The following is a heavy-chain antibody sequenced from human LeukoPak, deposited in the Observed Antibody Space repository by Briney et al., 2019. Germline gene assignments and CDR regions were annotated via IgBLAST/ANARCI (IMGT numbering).Heavy chain of an antibody. D-gene: IGHD4-23*01. Sequence: GASVTVSCTVSGYTLTKLAMHGVRQAPGKGLERMGGFSPDDGETIYAQKFQGRVTMTEDTSTHPANMELSSLRSEDPDVHFCVTFGGKSVGDVFWCDPWGQGTLVTVSS. J-gene: IGHJ5*02. CDR3: VTFGGKSVGDVFWCDP. CDR2: FSPDDGET. CDR1: GYTLTKLA. V-gene: IGHV1-24*01.